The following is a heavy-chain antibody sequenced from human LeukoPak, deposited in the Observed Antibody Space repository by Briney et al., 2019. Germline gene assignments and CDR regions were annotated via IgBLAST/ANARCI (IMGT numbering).Heavy chain of an antibody. D-gene: IGHD5-24*01. CDR1: GYIFPRYG. CDR3: ARDHYGGDGYNYESWFDP. CDR2: IGTYNGNT. Sequence: ASVKVSCKASGYIFPRYGISWVRQAPGQWLEWLGWIGTYNGNTIYAQKLQGRVTMTTDTSTSTASMELRGLRSDDTAVYYCARDHYGGDGYNYESWFDPWGQGTLVTVSS. V-gene: IGHV1-18*01. J-gene: IGHJ5*02.